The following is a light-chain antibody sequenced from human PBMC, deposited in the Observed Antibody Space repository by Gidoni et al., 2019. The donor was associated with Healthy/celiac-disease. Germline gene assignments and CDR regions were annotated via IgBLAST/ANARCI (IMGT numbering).Light chain of an antibody. CDR3: QQSYSTPWT. CDR1: QSISSY. CDR2: AAS. Sequence: PSSLSASVGDRVTITCRASQSISSYLNWYQQKPGKAPKLLIYAASSLQSGVPSRFSGSGSGTDFTLTISSLQPEDFATYYCQQSYSTPWTFGQXTKVEIK. J-gene: IGKJ1*01. V-gene: IGKV1-39*01.